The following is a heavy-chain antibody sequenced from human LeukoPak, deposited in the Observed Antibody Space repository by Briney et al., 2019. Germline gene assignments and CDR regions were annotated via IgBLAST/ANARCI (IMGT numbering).Heavy chain of an antibody. J-gene: IGHJ6*03. V-gene: IGHV1-46*01. Sequence: ASVKVSCKASGYTFINYYMHWVRQAPGQGLEWMGIINPSGGTTSYAQNFQGRVTMTRDTSTSTVYMELSRLRSDDTAVYYCARDADYGDYLSYYYYYMDVWGKGTTVTVSS. CDR2: INPSGGTT. CDR3: ARDADYGDYLSYYYYYMDV. D-gene: IGHD4-17*01. CDR1: GYTFINYY.